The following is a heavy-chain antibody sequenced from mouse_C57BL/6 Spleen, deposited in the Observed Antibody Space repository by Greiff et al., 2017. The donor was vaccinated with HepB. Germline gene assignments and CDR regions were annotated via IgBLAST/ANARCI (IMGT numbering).Heavy chain of an antibody. D-gene: IGHD2-4*01. CDR1: GYAFSSSW. CDR2: IYPGDGDT. CDR3: ARRGDYDEDFDY. J-gene: IGHJ2*01. Sequence: VQLQQSGPELVKPGASVKISCKASGYAFSSSWMNWVKQRPGKGLEWIGRIYPGDGDTNYNGKFKGKATLTADKSSSTAYMQLSSLTSEDSAVYFCARRGDYDEDFDYWGQGTTLTVSS. V-gene: IGHV1-82*01.